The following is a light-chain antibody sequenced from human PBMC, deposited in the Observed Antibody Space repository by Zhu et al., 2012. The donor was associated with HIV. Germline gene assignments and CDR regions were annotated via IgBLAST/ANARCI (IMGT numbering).Light chain of an antibody. CDR3: QQFGNSPPT. V-gene: IGKV3-20*01. CDR1: QSVSSSY. Sequence: EIVLTQSPGTLSLSPGERATLSRRASQSVSSSYLAWYQQKPGQPPRLVIYGASNRAAGIPDRFSAFGSGTDFILTISRLEPDDFAVYSCQQFGNSPPTFGQGTKVE. CDR2: GAS. J-gene: IGKJ1*01.